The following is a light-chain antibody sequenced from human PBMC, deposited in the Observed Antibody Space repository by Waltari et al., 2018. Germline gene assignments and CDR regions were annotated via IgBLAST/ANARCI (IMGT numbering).Light chain of an antibody. CDR1: QSVGTY. V-gene: IGKV3-11*01. CDR2: DAS. J-gene: IGKJ2*01. CDR3: QQRSSWTPHT. Sequence: ETVLTQSPATLSLSPGETATPSCRASQSVGTYLAWYQQKPGQAPRLLIYDASNRATGIPDRFRGSGSGTDFTLTIDSLEPEDFALYYCQQRSSWTPHTFGQGARLEIK.